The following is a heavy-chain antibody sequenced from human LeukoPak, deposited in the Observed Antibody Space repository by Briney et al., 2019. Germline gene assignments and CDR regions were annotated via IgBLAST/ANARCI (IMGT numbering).Heavy chain of an antibody. Sequence: GRSLRLSCAASGFTFSSYGMHWVRQAPGKGLEWVAVIWYDGSNKYYADSVKGRFTISRDNSKDTLYLQMNSLRAEDTAVYYCARVRRITIFGVVPDHGSAFDIWGQGTMVTVPS. J-gene: IGHJ3*02. V-gene: IGHV3-33*01. CDR2: IWYDGSNK. CDR3: ARVRRITIFGVVPDHGSAFDI. CDR1: GFTFSSYG. D-gene: IGHD3-3*01.